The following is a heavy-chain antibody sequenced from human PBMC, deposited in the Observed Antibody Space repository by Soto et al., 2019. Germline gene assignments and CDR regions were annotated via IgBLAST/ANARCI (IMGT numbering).Heavy chain of an antibody. CDR1: GYTFTSYA. V-gene: IGHV1-3*01. CDR2: INAGNGNT. J-gene: IGHJ5*02. D-gene: IGHD3-16*01. CDR3: ARDRSGRLSTFLVNWFDP. Sequence: ASVKVSCKASGYTFTSYAMHWVRQAPGQRLEWMGWINAGNGNTKYSQKFQGRVTITRDTSASTAYMELSSLRSEDTAVYYCARDRSGRLSTFLVNWFDPWGQGTLVTVSS.